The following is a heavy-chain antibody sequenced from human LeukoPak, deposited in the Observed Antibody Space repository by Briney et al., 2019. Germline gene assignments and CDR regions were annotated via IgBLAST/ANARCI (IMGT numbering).Heavy chain of an antibody. Sequence: KPSETLSLTCAVYGGSFSGYYWSWIRQPPGKGLEWIGEINHSGSTNYNPSPKSRVTISVDTSKNQFSLKLSSVTAADTAVYYCARAVIRHYYMDVWGKGTTVTVSS. V-gene: IGHV4-34*01. D-gene: IGHD3-16*02. CDR2: INHSGST. CDR3: ARAVIRHYYMDV. J-gene: IGHJ6*03. CDR1: GGSFSGYY.